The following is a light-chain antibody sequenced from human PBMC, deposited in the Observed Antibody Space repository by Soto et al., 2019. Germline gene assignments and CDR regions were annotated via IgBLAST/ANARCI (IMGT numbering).Light chain of an antibody. CDR2: DVS. CDR1: ESVTTY. V-gene: IGKV3-11*01. Sequence: PGARGTLSFRASESVTTYLAWYQQKPGQAPRLLVYDVSNRATGIPARFSGGGSGTDFTLTISNLEPEDFAVYYCQQRSDWPWTFGQGTKVDIK. J-gene: IGKJ1*01. CDR3: QQRSDWPWT.